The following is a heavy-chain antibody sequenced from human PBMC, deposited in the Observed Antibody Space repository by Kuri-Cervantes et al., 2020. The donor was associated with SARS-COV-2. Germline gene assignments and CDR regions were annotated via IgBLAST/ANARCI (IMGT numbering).Heavy chain of an antibody. CDR2: IRYDGSNK. J-gene: IGHJ6*03. CDR3: AKTWVPAAGGYYYYYYMDV. D-gene: IGHD2-2*01. CDR1: GFTFSSYG. Sequence: LSLTCAASGFTFSSYGMHWVRQAPGKGLEWVAFIRYDGSNKYYADSVKGRFTISRDNSKNTLYLQMNSLRAEDTAVYYCAKTWVPAAGGYYYYYYMDVWGKGTTVTVSS. V-gene: IGHV3-30*02.